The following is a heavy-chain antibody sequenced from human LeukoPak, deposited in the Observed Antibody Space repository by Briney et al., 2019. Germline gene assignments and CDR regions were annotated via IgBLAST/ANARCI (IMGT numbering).Heavy chain of an antibody. V-gene: IGHV4-39*07. Sequence: SETLSLTCTVSGGSISSSSYYWGWIRQPPGKGLEWIGEIYHSGSTNYNPSLKSRVTISVDKSKNRFSLKLSSVTAADTAVYYCARGVGYCSGGSCPYAFDIWGQGTMVTVSS. J-gene: IGHJ3*02. CDR1: GGSISSSSYY. CDR3: ARGVGYCSGGSCPYAFDI. D-gene: IGHD2-15*01. CDR2: IYHSGST.